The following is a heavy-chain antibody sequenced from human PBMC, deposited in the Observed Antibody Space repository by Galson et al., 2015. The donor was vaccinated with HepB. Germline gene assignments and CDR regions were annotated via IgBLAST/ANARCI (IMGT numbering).Heavy chain of an antibody. J-gene: IGHJ4*02. CDR1: GLTFTKHG. CDR3: ARSYSSAIWPPDY. CDR2: IWYDGGNK. D-gene: IGHD6-25*01. Sequence: SLRLSCAASGLTFTKHGMHWVRQAPGKGLEWVAVIWYDGGNKYYADSVKGRFTISRDNSKNTLYLEMNSLRVEDTAVYYCARSYSSAIWPPDYWGQGTLVTVSS. V-gene: IGHV3-33*01.